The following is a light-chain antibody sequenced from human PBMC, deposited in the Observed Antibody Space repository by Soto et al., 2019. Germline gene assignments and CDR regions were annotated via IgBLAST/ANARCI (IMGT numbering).Light chain of an antibody. J-gene: IGKJ3*01. CDR3: QQYYSTPLT. V-gene: IGKV4-1*01. Sequence: DIVMTQSPDSLAVSLGERATINCKSSQSVLYSSNNKNYLAWYQQKPGQPPKLLIYWASTRESGVPDRFSGSGSGTDFPLTISSLQAEDVAVYYCQQYYSTPLTFGPGTRVAIK. CDR1: QSVLYSSNNKNY. CDR2: WAS.